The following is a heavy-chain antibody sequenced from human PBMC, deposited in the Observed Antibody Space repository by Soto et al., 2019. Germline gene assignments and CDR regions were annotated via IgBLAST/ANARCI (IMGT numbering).Heavy chain of an antibody. V-gene: IGHV4-4*07. CDR1: GASISNAY. J-gene: IGHJ6*02. CDR2: IHSSGTF. D-gene: IGHD5-12*01. Sequence: SETLSLTCTVSGASISNAYWSWIRQAAGKRLEWIGRIHSSGTFNYNPSLKSRVSISRDTSKNQISLKLSSVTAADTAVYYCARDNIASKGYGMDVWGQGTTVTVSS. CDR3: ARDNIASKGYGMDV.